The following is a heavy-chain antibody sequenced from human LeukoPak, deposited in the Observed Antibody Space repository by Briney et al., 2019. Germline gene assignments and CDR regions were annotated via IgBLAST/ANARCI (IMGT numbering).Heavy chain of an antibody. V-gene: IGHV3-43*02. J-gene: IGHJ4*02. CDR1: GFTFDGYV. CDR2: ISGDGDYT. CDR3: AKGQGSRTGTFDY. D-gene: IGHD4-17*01. Sequence: PGWSLRLSCAASGFTFDGYVMHWVRQAPGRGLEWLSLISGDGDYTYYPHSVKGRFTISRDNYKNSLYLQMNSLRTEDTALYYCAKGQGSRTGTFDYWGQGTLVTVSS.